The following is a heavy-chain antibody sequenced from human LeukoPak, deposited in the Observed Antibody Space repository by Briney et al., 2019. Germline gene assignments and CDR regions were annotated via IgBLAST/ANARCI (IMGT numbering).Heavy chain of an antibody. CDR3: ARMDSFDI. CDR1: GFTFSSYS. CDR2: ISSSSTYI. V-gene: IGHV3-21*06. J-gene: IGHJ3*02. Sequence: TGGSLRLSCAASGFTFSSYSMSWVRQAPGKGLEWVSSISSSSTYIYYADSVKGRFTISRHNAKNSLYLQMNSLRAEDTAVYYCARMDSFDIWGQGTMVTVSS.